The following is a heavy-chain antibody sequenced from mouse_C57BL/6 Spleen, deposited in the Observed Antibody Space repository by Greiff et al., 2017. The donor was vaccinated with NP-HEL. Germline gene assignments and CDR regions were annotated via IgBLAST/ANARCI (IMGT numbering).Heavy chain of an antibody. J-gene: IGHJ1*03. CDR3: ARRYGISSYWYLDF. Sequence: EVKLVESGGGLVKPGGSLKLSCAASGFTFSDYGMHWVRQAPEKGLEWVAYISSGSSTIYYADTVKGRFTLSRDNAKNTLFLKMPSLRSENTAIYYCARRYGISSYWYLDFWGTGTTVTVSS. D-gene: IGHD1-1*01. CDR1: GFTFSDYG. CDR2: ISSGSSTI. V-gene: IGHV5-17*01.